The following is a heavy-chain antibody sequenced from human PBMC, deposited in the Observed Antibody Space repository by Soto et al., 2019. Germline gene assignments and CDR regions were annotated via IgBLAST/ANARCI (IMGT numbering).Heavy chain of an antibody. D-gene: IGHD2-2*01. CDR1: GFMFSSFA. J-gene: IGHJ6*02. V-gene: IGHV3-23*01. CDR2: TRSNGEHT. Sequence: EAQILESGGGMVQPGGSLRLSCAGSGFMFSSFAMTWVRQAPGKGLEWVSTTRSNGEHTYYADSVKGRFTVSRDNSKNTLGLEMSSLRAEDSAIYYCAKDSKSVSVSAARVYGMDVWGQGTTVTVSS. CDR3: AKDSKSVSVSAARVYGMDV.